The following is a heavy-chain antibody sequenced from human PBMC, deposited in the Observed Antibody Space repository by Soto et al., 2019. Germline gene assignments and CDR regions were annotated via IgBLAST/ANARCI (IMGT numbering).Heavy chain of an antibody. D-gene: IGHD2-2*01. CDR3: ARVGGEDIVVVPAAMDYYYGMDV. J-gene: IGHJ6*02. V-gene: IGHV1-69*13. Sequence: SVKVSCKASGGTFSSYAISWVRQAPGQGLEWMGGIIPIFGTANYAQKFQGRVTITADESTSTAYMELSSLRSEDTAVYYCARVGGEDIVVVPAAMDYYYGMDVWGQGTTVTVSS. CDR1: GGTFSSYA. CDR2: IIPIFGTA.